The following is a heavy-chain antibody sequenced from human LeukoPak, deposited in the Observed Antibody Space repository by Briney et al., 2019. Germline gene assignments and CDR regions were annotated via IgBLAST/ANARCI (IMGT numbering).Heavy chain of an antibody. CDR2: ISYDGSNK. J-gene: IGHJ5*02. Sequence: PGRSLRLSCAVSGFTFSSYAMHWVRQAPGKGLEWVAVISYDGSNKYYADSVKGRFTISRDNSKNTLYLQMNSLRAEDTAVYYCARDQLNCSGGSCRNWFDPWGQGTLVTVSS. CDR1: GFTFSSYA. CDR3: ARDQLNCSGGSCRNWFDP. D-gene: IGHD2-15*01. V-gene: IGHV3-30-3*01.